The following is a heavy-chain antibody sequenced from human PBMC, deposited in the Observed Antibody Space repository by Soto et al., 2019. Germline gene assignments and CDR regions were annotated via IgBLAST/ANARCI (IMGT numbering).Heavy chain of an antibody. Sequence: LRLSCGASGFTLSSYDMSWVRLAPGKGLEWVSVIGSSGGGTYYADSVKGRFTISRDNSKLYLQMSRLRAEDTALYMCVRHAKLTSVTANVGYYYGLDIWGQGTTVTVSS. CDR2: IGSSGGGT. J-gene: IGHJ6*02. V-gene: IGHV3-23*01. D-gene: IGHD4-4*01. CDR3: VRHAKLTSVTANVGYYYGLDI. CDR1: GFTLSSYD.